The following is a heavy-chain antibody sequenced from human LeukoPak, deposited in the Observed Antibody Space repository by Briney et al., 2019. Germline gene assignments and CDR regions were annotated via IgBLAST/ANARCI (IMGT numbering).Heavy chain of an antibody. CDR3: ATDYYDRSAYQY. J-gene: IGHJ4*02. Sequence: GGSLRLSCAASGFTFSSYAMSWVRQAPGKGLEWVAFIRYDGSNKYYADSVKGRFTISRDNSKNTLYLQMNSLRAEDTAVYYCATDYYDRSAYQYWGQGTLVTVSS. CDR1: GFTFSSYA. V-gene: IGHV3-30*02. D-gene: IGHD3-22*01. CDR2: IRYDGSNK.